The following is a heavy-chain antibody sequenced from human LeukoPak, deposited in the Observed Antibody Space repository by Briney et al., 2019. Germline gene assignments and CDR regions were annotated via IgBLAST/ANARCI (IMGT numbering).Heavy chain of an antibody. CDR3: ARVYCSGGSCSPAYYYYYYMDA. CDR1: GGTFSSYA. J-gene: IGHJ6*03. D-gene: IGHD2-15*01. V-gene: IGHV1-69*06. CDR2: IIPIFGTA. Sequence: ASVKVSCKASGGTFSSYAISWVRQAPGQGLEWMGGIIPIFGTANYAQKFQGRVTITADKSTSTAYMELSSLRSEDTAVYYCARVYCSGGSCSPAYYYYYYMDAWGKGTTVTVSS.